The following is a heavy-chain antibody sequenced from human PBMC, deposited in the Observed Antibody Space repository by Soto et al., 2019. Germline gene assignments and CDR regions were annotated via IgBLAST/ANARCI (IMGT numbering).Heavy chain of an antibody. CDR1: GYSISSRNW. J-gene: IGHJ3*02. D-gene: IGHD3-9*01. CDR3: ARNTGYLLSAFDI. Sequence: AETLSLTCAFSGYSISSRNWEGCIRHPPGKGLEWIVYIYYSGSTYYNPSLKSRVTMSVDTSKNQFSLKLSSVTAVDTAVYYCARNTGYLLSAFDIWGQGTLVTVSS. V-gene: IGHV4-28*01. CDR2: IYYSGST.